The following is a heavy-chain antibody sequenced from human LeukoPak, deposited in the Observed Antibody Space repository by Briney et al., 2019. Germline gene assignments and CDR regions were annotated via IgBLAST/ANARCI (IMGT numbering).Heavy chain of an antibody. CDR2: ISWSSGSI. V-gene: IGHV3-9*01. D-gene: IGHD6-19*01. CDR1: GFTFDDYA. Sequence: GGSLRLSCAASGFTFDDYAMHWVRQAPGKGLEWVSGISWSSGSIGYADSVKGRFTISRDNAKNSLYLQMNSLRAEDTALYYCAKGVAVASNWFDPWGQGTLVTVSS. CDR3: AKGVAVASNWFDP. J-gene: IGHJ5*02.